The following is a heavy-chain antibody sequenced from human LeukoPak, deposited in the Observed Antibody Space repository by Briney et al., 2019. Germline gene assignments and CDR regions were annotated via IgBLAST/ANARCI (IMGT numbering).Heavy chain of an antibody. Sequence: ASVKISCKASGYTFTSYGISWVRQAPGQGLEWMGWISAYNGNTNYAQKLQGRVTMTTDTSTSTAYMELRSLRSDDTAVYYCARDEKGYSSSWYVNYYYYGMDVWGQGTTVTVSS. J-gene: IGHJ6*02. D-gene: IGHD6-13*01. CDR3: ARDEKGYSSSWYVNYYYYGMDV. CDR1: GYTFTSYG. CDR2: ISAYNGNT. V-gene: IGHV1-18*01.